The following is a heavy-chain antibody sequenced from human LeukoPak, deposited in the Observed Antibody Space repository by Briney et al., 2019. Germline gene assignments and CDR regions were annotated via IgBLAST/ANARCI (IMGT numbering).Heavy chain of an antibody. CDR2: INHSGST. J-gene: IGHJ3*02. V-gene: IGHV4-34*01. CDR3: ARGARFIAARAFDI. D-gene: IGHD6-6*01. CDR1: GGSISSYY. Sequence: SETLSLTCTVSGGSISSYYWSWIRQPPGKGLEWIGEINHSGSTNYNPSLKSRVTISVDTSKNQFSLKLSSVTAADTAVYYCARGARFIAARAFDIWGQGTMVTVSS.